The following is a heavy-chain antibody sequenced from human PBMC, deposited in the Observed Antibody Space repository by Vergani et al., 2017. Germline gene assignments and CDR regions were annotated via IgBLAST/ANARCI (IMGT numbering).Heavy chain of an antibody. CDR1: GCTFSSYG. Sequence: QVQLVESGGGVVQPGRSLRLSCAASGCTFSSYGMHWVRQAPGKGLEWVAVISYDGSNKYYADSVKGRFTISKDISKNTLYLQMNSLRGDDTAVYYCARETRDTPSSLDYWGQGTLVTVSS. V-gene: IGHV3-30*03. CDR2: ISYDGSNK. CDR3: ARETRDTPSSLDY. J-gene: IGHJ4*02. D-gene: IGHD5-24*01.